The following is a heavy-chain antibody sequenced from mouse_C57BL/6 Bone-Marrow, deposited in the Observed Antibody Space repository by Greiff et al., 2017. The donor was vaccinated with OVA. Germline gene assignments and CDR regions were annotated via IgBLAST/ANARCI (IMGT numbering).Heavy chain of an antibody. V-gene: IGHV1-66*01. Sequence: QVQLQQSGPELVKPGASVKISCKASGYSFTSYYIHWVKQRPGQGLEWIGWIYPGSGNTKYNEKFKGKATLTAEKSSSTAYMQLSSLTSEDSAVYFCARSSTGTSLFAYWGQGTLVTVSA. CDR1: GYSFTSYY. D-gene: IGHD4-1*02. J-gene: IGHJ3*01. CDR3: ARSSTGTSLFAY. CDR2: IYPGSGNT.